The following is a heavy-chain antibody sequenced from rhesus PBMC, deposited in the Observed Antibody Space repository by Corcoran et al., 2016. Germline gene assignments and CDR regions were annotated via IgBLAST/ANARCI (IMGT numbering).Heavy chain of an antibody. Sequence: EVQLVQSGAEVKWPGESLKISCKTSGYSFTSYWSSWVRQMPGKGLEWMGAIDPSDSDTRYSPSFQGQVTISADKSISTTYLQWSSLKASDSATYYCAKNLDSWGQGVVVTVSS. CDR3: AKNLDS. CDR2: IDPSDSDT. J-gene: IGHJ6*01. V-gene: IGHV5-2*01. CDR1: GYSFTSYW.